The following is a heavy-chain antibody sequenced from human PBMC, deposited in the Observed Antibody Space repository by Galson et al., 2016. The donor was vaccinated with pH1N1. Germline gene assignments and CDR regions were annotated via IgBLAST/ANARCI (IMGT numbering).Heavy chain of an antibody. V-gene: IGHV3-23*01. D-gene: IGHD3-22*01. Sequence: SLRLSCAASGFTFSSNGMSWVRQAPGKGLEWVSAISGNGGSTYYADSVKGRFTISRDNSKNTLYLQMNSLRAEDTAVYYCARTGTEDYYDSSGYYYVYRYFDLWGRGTLVAVSS. J-gene: IGHJ2*01. CDR2: ISGNGGST. CDR1: GFTFSSNG. CDR3: ARTGTEDYYDSSGYYYVYRYFDL.